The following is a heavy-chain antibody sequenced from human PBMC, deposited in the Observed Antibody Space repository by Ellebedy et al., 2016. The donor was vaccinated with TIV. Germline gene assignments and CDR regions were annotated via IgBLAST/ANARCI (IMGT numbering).Heavy chain of an antibody. J-gene: IGHJ6*02. Sequence: SGPTLVTPTQILTLTCTFSGFSLSTSGMCVSWIRQPPGKALEWLARLDWDDDKVYSPSLRTRLSISKDTSKNQVVLTMTNMDPVDTATYYCARSLAGSYYGYYYGMDVWGQGTTVTVSS. CDR1: GFSLSTSGMC. CDR3: ARSLAGSYYGYYYGMDV. CDR2: LDWDDDK. D-gene: IGHD1-26*01. V-gene: IGHV2-70*17.